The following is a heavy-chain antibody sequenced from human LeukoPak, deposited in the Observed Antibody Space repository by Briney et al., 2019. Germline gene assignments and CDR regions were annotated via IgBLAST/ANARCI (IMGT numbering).Heavy chain of an antibody. V-gene: IGHV3-7*01. CDR3: ARDLRVRGVIGTRWFDP. CDR2: IKQDGSEK. D-gene: IGHD3-10*01. CDR1: GFSLSDYG. Sequence: GGSLRLSCAVSGFSLSDYGIHWVRQAPGKGLEWVANIKQDGSEKYYVDSVKGRFTISRDNAKNSLYLQMNSLRAEDTAVYYCARDLRVRGVIGTRWFDPWGQGTLVTVSS. J-gene: IGHJ5*02.